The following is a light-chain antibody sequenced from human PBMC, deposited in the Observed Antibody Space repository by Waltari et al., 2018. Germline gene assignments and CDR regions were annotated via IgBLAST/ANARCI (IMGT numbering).Light chain of an antibody. CDR2: DAS. V-gene: IGKV3-20*01. CDR1: PTVDNRF. J-gene: IGKJ4*01. Sequence: ENGLTQSPVTLSLSPGERAIPSCRASPTVDNRFLAWYQLKPGQAPRLLIHDASSRATGIPDRFSGSGSGTDFTLTISRLEPEDSAVYYCHQCGGSQRTFGGGTRVEIK. CDR3: HQCGGSQRT.